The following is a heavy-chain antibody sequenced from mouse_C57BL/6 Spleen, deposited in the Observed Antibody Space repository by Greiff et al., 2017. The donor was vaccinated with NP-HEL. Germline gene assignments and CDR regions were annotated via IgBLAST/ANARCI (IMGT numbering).Heavy chain of an antibody. Sequence: EVKLMESEGGLVQPGRSMKLSCTASGFTFSDYYMAWVRQVPEKGLEWVANINYDGSSTYYLDSLKSRFIISRDNAKNILYLQMSSLKSEDTATYYCARYDYDGFDYWGQGTTLTVSS. CDR3: ARYDYDGFDY. CDR1: GFTFSDYY. V-gene: IGHV5-16*01. J-gene: IGHJ2*01. CDR2: INYDGSST. D-gene: IGHD2-4*01.